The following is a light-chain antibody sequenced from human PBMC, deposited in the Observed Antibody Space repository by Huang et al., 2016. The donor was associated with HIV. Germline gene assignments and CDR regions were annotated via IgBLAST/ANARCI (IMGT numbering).Light chain of an antibody. V-gene: IGKV4-1*01. CDR3: QQYYSSPQT. CDR1: QSVYSSSTRKDY. CDR2: WAS. J-gene: IGKJ1*01. Sequence: DIIMTQSPDSLAVSLGERATLNCRSSQSVYSSSTRKDYMAWFQQNPGQPPRLLLFWASTREAGVPDRFSGSGSGTHFTLTIANLEAEDAAIYYCQQYYSSPQTFGQGTRVEVK.